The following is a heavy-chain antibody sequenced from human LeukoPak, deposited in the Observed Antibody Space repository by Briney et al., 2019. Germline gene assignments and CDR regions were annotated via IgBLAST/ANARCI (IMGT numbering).Heavy chain of an antibody. CDR1: GGSISSYY. D-gene: IGHD6-13*01. CDR3: ARDVDAAYFDY. V-gene: IGHV4-59*01. CDR2: IYYSGST. J-gene: IGHJ4*02. Sequence: SETLSLTCTVSGGSISSYYWSWIRQPPGKGLEWIGYIYYSGSTNYNPSLKSRVTISVDTSKNQFSLKLSSVTAADTAVYYCARDVDAAYFDYWGQGTLVTVSS.